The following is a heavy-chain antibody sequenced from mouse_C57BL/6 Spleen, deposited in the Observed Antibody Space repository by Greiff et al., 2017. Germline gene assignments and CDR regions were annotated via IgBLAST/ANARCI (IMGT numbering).Heavy chain of an antibody. CDR2: INPNNGGT. V-gene: IGHV1-26*01. CDR3: ARYGYGGGYFDV. J-gene: IGHJ1*03. Sequence: VQLQQSGPELVKPGASVKISCKASGYTFTDYYMNWVKQSHGKSLEWIGDINPNNGGTSYNQKFKGKATLTVDKSSSTAYMELRSLTSEDSAVYYCARYGYGGGYFDVWGTGTTVTVSS. D-gene: IGHD2-2*01. CDR1: GYTFTDYY.